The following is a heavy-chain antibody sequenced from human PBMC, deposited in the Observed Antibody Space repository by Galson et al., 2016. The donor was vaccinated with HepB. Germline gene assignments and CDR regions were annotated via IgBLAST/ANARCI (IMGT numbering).Heavy chain of an antibody. CDR3: ARDAVAVAGTLHFYFYGMDV. Sequence: SVKVSCKASGGTFSSYAFSWVRQAPGQGLEWMGRIVPILGTSNYAQKFQGRVTITADKSTSTVNMELSSLRSEDTAVYYCARDAVAVAGTLHFYFYGMDVWGQGTTVTVS. V-gene: IGHV1-69*04. D-gene: IGHD6-19*01. CDR2: IVPILGTS. J-gene: IGHJ6*02. CDR1: GGTFSSYA.